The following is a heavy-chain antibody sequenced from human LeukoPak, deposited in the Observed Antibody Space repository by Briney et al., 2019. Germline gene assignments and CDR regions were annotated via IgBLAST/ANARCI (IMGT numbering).Heavy chain of an antibody. CDR3: ARVCPRRGLQFLEWLPPCGFDL. Sequence: PSGTLSLTCAVSGGSISSSNWWSWVRQPPGKGLEWIGEIYHSGSTNYNPSLKSRVTISVDKSKNQFSLKLSSVTAADTAVYYCARVCPRRGLQFLEWLPPCGFDLWGRGTLVTVSS. CDR1: GGSISSSNW. J-gene: IGHJ2*01. V-gene: IGHV4-4*02. D-gene: IGHD3-3*01. CDR2: IYHSGST.